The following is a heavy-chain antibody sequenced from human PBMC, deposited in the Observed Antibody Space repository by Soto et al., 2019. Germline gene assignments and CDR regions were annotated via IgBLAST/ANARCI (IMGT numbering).Heavy chain of an antibody. V-gene: IGHV5-51*01. CDR2: IYPGDSDT. CDR1: GYTFNTYW. Sequence: GESLKISCRGSGYTFNTYWIGWVRQMPGKGLEWMGFIYPGDSDTTYSPSFQGQVTISVDKSISTAYLQWSSLKVSDTAIYYCARQKLWMATINNDAFDVWGQGTTVTVSS. D-gene: IGHD2-21*01. CDR3: ARQKLWMATINNDAFDV. J-gene: IGHJ3*01.